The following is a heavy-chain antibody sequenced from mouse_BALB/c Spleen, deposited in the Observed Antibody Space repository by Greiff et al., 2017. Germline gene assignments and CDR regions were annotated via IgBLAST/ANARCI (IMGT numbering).Heavy chain of an antibody. Sequence: QVQLQSGAELARPGASVKMSCKASGYTFTSYTMHWVKQRPGQGLEWIGYINPSSGYTNYNQKFKDKATLTADKSSSTAYMQLSSLTSEDSAVYYCARDGPWFAYWGQGTLVTVSA. CDR3: ARDGPWFAY. CDR1: GYTFTSYT. D-gene: IGHD2-3*01. CDR2: INPSSGYT. V-gene: IGHV1-4*01. J-gene: IGHJ3*01.